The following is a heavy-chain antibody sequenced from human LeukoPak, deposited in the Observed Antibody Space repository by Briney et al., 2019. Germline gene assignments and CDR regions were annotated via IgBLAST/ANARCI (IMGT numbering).Heavy chain of an antibody. CDR3: GRNLLGQLSPMDV. J-gene: IGHJ6*02. Sequence: ASVKVSCKASGYTFTGYYMHWVRQAPGQGLEWMGWINPNSGGTNYAQKFQGRVTMTRDTSTSTAYMELRSLRSDDTAVYYCGRNLLGQLSPMDVWGQGTTVIVSS. V-gene: IGHV1-2*02. CDR1: GYTFTGYY. CDR2: INPNSGGT. D-gene: IGHD3-16*02.